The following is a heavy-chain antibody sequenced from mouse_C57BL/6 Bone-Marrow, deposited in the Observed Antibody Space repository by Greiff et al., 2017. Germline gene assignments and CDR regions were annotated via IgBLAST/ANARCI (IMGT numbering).Heavy chain of an antibody. CDR2: IDPSDSYT. CDR3: AKNWGFAY. Sequence: VQLQQPGAELVKPRASVKLSCKASGYTFTSYWMQWVKQRPGQGLEWIGEIDPSDSYTNYNQKFKGKATLTVDTSSSTAYMQLSSLTSEDSAVYYCAKNWGFAYWGQGTLVTVSA. J-gene: IGHJ3*01. CDR1: GYTFTSYW. V-gene: IGHV1-50*01. D-gene: IGHD4-1*01.